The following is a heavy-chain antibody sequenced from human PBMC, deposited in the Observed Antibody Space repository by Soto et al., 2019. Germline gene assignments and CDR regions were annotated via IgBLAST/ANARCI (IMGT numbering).Heavy chain of an antibody. CDR2: IFSNDVK. V-gene: IGHV2-26*01. CDR3: ARIGTYSNYVYYYFDY. CDR1: GFSLSTARMG. D-gene: IGHD4-4*01. J-gene: IGHJ4*02. Sequence: QVTLKESGPVLVKPTETLTLTCTVSGFSLSTARMGVSWIRQPPGKALEWLAHIFSNDVKSYSTSLKTRLTISKDTSKSQVVLTMTNMDPVDTAIYFCARIGTYSNYVYYYFDYWGQGTLVTVSS.